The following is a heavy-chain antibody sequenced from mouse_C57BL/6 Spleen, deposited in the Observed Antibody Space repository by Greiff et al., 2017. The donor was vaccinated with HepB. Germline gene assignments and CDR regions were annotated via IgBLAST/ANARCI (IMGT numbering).Heavy chain of an antibody. V-gene: IGHV5-12*01. J-gene: IGHJ3*01. Sequence: EVQLVESGGGLVQPGGSLKLSCAASGFTFSDYYMYWVRQTPEKRLEWVAYISNGGGSTYYPDTVKGRFTISRDNAKNTLYLQMSRLKSEDTAMYYCARTDYDEAWFAYWGQGTLVTVSA. D-gene: IGHD2-4*01. CDR1: GFTFSDYY. CDR3: ARTDYDEAWFAY. CDR2: ISNGGGST.